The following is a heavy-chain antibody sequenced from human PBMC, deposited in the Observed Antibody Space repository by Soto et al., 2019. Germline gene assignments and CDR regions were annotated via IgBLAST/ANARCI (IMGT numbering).Heavy chain of an antibody. J-gene: IGHJ6*02. V-gene: IGHV1-46*01. CDR3: VESLAAAGREVDYGMDV. CDR2: INPSGGST. D-gene: IGHD6-13*01. Sequence: ASVKVSCKASGYTFTSYYMHWVRQAPGQGLEWMGIINPSGGSTSYAQKFQGRVTMTRDTSTSTVYMELSSLRSEDTAVYYCVESLAAAGREVDYGMDVWGQGTKVTVSS. CDR1: GYTFTSYY.